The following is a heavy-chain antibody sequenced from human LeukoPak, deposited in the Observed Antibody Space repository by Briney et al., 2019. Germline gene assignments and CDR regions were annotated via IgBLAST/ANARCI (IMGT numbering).Heavy chain of an antibody. CDR3: ARGFYDGVNWFDP. V-gene: IGHV3-7*01. Sequence: GGSLRLSCAASGFTFSSYSMNWVRQAPGKGLEWVANIKQDGNEKYYVESVKGRFIISRDNAKNSLYLQMNSLRAEDTAVYYCARGFYDGVNWFDPWGQGTLVTVSS. D-gene: IGHD5/OR15-5a*01. J-gene: IGHJ5*02. CDR1: GFTFSSYS. CDR2: IKQDGNEK.